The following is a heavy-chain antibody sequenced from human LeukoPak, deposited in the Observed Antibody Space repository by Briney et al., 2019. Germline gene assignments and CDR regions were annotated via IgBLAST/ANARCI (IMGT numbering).Heavy chain of an antibody. CDR2: ISTTSGNI. J-gene: IGHJ4*02. Sequence: GGSLRLSCAASGFTFSSYAMSWVRQAPGKGLEWVAAISTTSGNIYYADSVKGRFTISRDNAKNSLYLQMNSLRVEDTALYYCARRAPSHDFDDWGQGTLVTVSS. V-gene: IGHV3-21*01. CDR1: GFTFSSYA. CDR3: ARRAPSHDFDD.